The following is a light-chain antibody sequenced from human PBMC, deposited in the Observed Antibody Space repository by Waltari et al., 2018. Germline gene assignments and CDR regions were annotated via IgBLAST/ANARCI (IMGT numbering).Light chain of an antibody. Sequence: EIVLTQSPDFQSVTPKEKVTITCRASQSIVSSLHWYQQKPGQSPKLLITYASPSFSGVPSRFSGSGSGTDFTLTLNGLEAEDAATYYCHQSRSFPITFGQGTRLEIK. CDR2: YAS. CDR1: QSIVSS. J-gene: IGKJ5*01. V-gene: IGKV6-21*01. CDR3: HQSRSFPIT.